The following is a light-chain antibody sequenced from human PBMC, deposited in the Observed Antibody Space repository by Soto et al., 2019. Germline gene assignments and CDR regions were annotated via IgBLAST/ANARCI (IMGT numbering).Light chain of an antibody. J-gene: IGKJ1*01. CDR3: HQRKSWPRT. Sequence: EIRLRQSPSTLSSTPGERATLSCRASHTVSSKLAWYQHKPGQAPRLLIYDTSNRATGIPARFSGSGSGTDFTLTISSLEPEDFAVYYCHQRKSWPRTFGQGTKVDIK. V-gene: IGKV3-11*01. CDR2: DTS. CDR1: HTVSSK.